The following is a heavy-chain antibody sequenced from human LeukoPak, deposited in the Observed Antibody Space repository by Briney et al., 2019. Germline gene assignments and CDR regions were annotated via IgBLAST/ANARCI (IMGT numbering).Heavy chain of an antibody. D-gene: IGHD4-17*01. CDR3: ARGSVTTYYFYGMDV. CDR1: CASLSSYF. V-gene: IGHV4-59*01. Sequence: SETLSLTCSVSCASLSSYFWRGLRQPPGKGVVWFGYIYDRGSTNYNPSLKSRLTISVDTSNNQFSLKLSSVTAADTAVYYCARGSVTTYYFYGMDVWGKGTTVTVSS. J-gene: IGHJ6*04. CDR2: IYDRGST.